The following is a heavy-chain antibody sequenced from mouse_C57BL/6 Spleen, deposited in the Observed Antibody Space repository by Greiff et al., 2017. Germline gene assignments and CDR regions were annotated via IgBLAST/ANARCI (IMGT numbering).Heavy chain of an antibody. CDR1: GYAFRSYW. J-gene: IGHJ3*01. D-gene: IGHD2-2*01. V-gene: IGHV1-80*01. CDR2: IYPGDGDT. Sequence: QVQLQQSGAELVKPGASVKISCKASGYAFRSYWMNWVKQRPGKGLEWIGQIYPGDGDTNYNGKFKGKATLTADKSSSTAYMQLSRLTSEDSAVYFCARWLPSAYWGQGTLVTVSA. CDR3: ARWLPSAY.